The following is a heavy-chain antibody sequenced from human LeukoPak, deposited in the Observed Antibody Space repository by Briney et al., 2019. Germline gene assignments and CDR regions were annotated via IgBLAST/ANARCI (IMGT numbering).Heavy chain of an antibody. D-gene: IGHD1-26*01. Sequence: PSETLSLTCTVSGGFISSGGYYWSWIRQHPGKGLEWIGYIYYSGSTYYNPSLKSRVTISVDTSKNQFSLKLSSVTAADTAVYYCARDSGGSGSYYGWFDPWGQGTLVTVSS. CDR1: GGFISSGGYY. CDR3: ARDSGGSGSYYGWFDP. CDR2: IYYSGST. V-gene: IGHV4-31*03. J-gene: IGHJ5*02.